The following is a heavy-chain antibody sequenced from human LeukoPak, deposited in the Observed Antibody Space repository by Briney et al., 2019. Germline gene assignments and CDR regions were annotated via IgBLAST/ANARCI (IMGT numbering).Heavy chain of an antibody. V-gene: IGHV3-7*01. D-gene: IGHD1-26*01. CDR3: AREALSGSYYGY. Sequence: GGSLRLSCAASGFTFSSYAMSWVRQAPGKGPEWVANIKQDGSEKDYVDSVKGRFTISRDNAKNSLYLQMNSLRVEDTAVYYCAREALSGSYYGYWGQGTLVTVSS. CDR2: IKQDGSEK. CDR1: GFTFSSYA. J-gene: IGHJ4*02.